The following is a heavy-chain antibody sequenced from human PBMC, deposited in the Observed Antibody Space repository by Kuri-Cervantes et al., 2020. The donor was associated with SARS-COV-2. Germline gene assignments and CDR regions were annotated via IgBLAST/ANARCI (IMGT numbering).Heavy chain of an antibody. Sequence: SETLSLTCAVYGGSFSGYYWGWIRQPPGKGLEWIGEINHSGSTNYNPSLKSRVTISVDTSKNQFSLKLSSVTAADTAVYYCARGLRWQQPHRNYYYYGMDVWGQGTTVTVSS. D-gene: IGHD5-24*01. J-gene: IGHJ6*02. CDR3: ARGLRWQQPHRNYYYYGMDV. CDR2: INHSGST. V-gene: IGHV4-34*01. CDR1: GGSFSGYY.